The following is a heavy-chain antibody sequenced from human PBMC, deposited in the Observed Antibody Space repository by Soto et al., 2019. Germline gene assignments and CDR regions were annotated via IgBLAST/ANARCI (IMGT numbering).Heavy chain of an antibody. V-gene: IGHV3-30-3*01. CDR3: AREHDIVVVPAAMEGYYGMDV. J-gene: IGHJ6*02. Sequence: GGSLRLSCAASGFTFSSYAMHWVRQAPGKGLEWVAVISYDGSNKYYADSVKGRFTISRDNSKNTLYLQMNSLRAEDTAVYYCAREHDIVVVPAAMEGYYGMDVWGQGTTVTVSS. D-gene: IGHD2-2*01. CDR1: GFTFSSYA. CDR2: ISYDGSNK.